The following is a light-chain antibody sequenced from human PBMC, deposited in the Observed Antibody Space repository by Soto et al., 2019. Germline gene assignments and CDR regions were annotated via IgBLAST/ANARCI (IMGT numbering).Light chain of an antibody. J-gene: IGKJ1*01. CDR2: GAS. V-gene: IGKV3-20*01. CDR1: QSVSSSY. Sequence: EIVLTQSPGTLSLSPGERATLSCRASQSVSSSYLAWYQQKPGQAPRLLIYGASSRATGIPARFSGSGSGTDFTLTISRLEPEDVAVYYGQQYGSSPWTFGQGTKVEIK. CDR3: QQYGSSPWT.